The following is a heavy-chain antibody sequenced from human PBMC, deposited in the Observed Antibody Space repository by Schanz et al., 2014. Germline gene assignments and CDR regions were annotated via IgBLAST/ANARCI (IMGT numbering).Heavy chain of an antibody. Sequence: QLQLVQSGAEVKKPGSSMKVSCKTSGYTFSDYGITWVRQAPGQRLEWMGRIIPILGIATYAQKFQGRLTITADKSTFTAYMDVSSLRSEDTAVYYCASSGAGYSSSWDFDYWGQGTLVTVSS. V-gene: IGHV1-69*02. D-gene: IGHD6-13*01. CDR2: IIPILGIA. CDR3: ASSGAGYSSSWDFDY. CDR1: GYTFSDYG. J-gene: IGHJ4*02.